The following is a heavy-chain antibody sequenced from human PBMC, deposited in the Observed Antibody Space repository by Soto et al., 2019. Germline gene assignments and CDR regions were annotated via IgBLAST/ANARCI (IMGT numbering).Heavy chain of an antibody. CDR3: ARGGSTSWLRALDL. CDR2: IDFDGRST. J-gene: IGHJ5*02. D-gene: IGHD6-13*01. V-gene: IGHV3-74*01. Sequence: EVQLVESGGGLVQPGGSLRLSCAVSGFTFSNYYMQWVRQGPGKGLVYVARIDFDGRSTVHADSVKGRFTTSRDNAKNTLYLQMNRLGAEDTGVYYCARGGSTSWLRALDLWGQGTLVTVSS. CDR1: GFTFSNYY.